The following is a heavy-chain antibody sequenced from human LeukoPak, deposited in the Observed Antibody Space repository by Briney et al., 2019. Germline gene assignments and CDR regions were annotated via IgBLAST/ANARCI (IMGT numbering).Heavy chain of an antibody. V-gene: IGHV3-48*04. CDR2: ISSSSSNI. CDR3: ARGDGDDNWLIDY. Sequence: GGSLRLSCTTSGFTSSRYSMNWVRQAPGKGLEWISYISSSSSNIQYADSVEGRFTISRDNARNSLYLQMNNLRAEDTAVYHCARGDGDDNWLIDYWGQGTLVTVSS. D-gene: IGHD1-1*01. J-gene: IGHJ4*02. CDR1: GFTSSRYS.